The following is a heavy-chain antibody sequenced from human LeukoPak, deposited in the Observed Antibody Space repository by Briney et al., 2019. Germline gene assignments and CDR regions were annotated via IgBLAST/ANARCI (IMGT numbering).Heavy chain of an antibody. CDR2: IYPVDSDT. D-gene: IGHD2-2*01. V-gene: IGHV5-51*01. Sequence: GESLKISCKGSGYSFTSYWIGWVRQMPGKGLEWMGIIYPVDSDTRYSPSFQGQVTISADRSISTAYLQWSSLKASDTAMYYCARLRVVPLSYENTEYFQHWGQGTLVTVSS. J-gene: IGHJ1*01. CDR1: GYSFTSYW. CDR3: ARLRVVPLSYENTEYFQH.